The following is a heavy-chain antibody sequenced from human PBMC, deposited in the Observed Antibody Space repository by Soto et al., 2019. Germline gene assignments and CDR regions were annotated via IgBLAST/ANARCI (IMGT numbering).Heavy chain of an antibody. CDR1: GGTFSSYT. V-gene: IGHV1-69*02. D-gene: IGHD4-17*01. J-gene: IGHJ3*02. Sequence: QVQLVQSGAEVKKPGSSVKVSCKASGGTFSSYTISWVRQAPGQGLEWMGRIIPILGIANYAQKFQGRVTITAEKSTSTAYMELSSLRSEDTAVYYCARRYGDLHVSAFDIWGQGTMVTVSS. CDR3: ARRYGDLHVSAFDI. CDR2: IIPILGIA.